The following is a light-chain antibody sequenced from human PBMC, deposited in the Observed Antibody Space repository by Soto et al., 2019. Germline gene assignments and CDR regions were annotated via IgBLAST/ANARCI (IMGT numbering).Light chain of an antibody. CDR2: VAS. CDR3: QKYNSAPIP. V-gene: IGKV1-27*01. Sequence: DIQVTHSTCSLPASVGDRVTITSRASQGISNYLAWYQQKPGQVPKLLIYVASTLQSGVPSRFSGRGSGTDFSLSISSLQPEDVATYYCQKYNSAPIPFGQGTRPAIK. CDR1: QGISNY. J-gene: IGKJ5*01.